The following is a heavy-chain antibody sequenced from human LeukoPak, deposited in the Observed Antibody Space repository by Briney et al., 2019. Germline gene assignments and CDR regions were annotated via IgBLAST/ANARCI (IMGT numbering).Heavy chain of an antibody. CDR3: ARAGYYSNDAFDI. D-gene: IGHD3-10*01. CDR2: ISGSGGST. Sequence: GRSLRLSCAASGFTFDDYAMSWVRQAPGKGLEWVSAISGSGGSTYYADSVKGRFTISRDNSKNTLYLQMNSLRAEDTAVYYCARAGYYSNDAFDIWGQGTMVTVSS. CDR1: GFTFDDYA. J-gene: IGHJ3*02. V-gene: IGHV3-23*01.